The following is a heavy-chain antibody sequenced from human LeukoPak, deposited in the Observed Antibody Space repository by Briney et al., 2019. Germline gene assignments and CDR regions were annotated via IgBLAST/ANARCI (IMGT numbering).Heavy chain of an antibody. V-gene: IGHV1-8*01. CDR3: ARERKTRPSPRSRAVTYGPPPNWFDP. J-gene: IGHJ5*02. Sequence: ASVTVSCMASGYTFTSYDINWVRQATGQGLEWMGWMNPNSGNTGYAQKFQGRVTMTRNTSISTAYMELSSLRSEDTAVYYCARERKTRPSPRSRAVTYGPPPNWFDPWGQGTLVTVSS. D-gene: IGHD5-18*01. CDR1: GYTFTSYD. CDR2: MNPNSGNT.